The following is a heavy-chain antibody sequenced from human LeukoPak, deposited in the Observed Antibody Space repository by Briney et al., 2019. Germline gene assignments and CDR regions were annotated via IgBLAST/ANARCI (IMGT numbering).Heavy chain of an antibody. CDR3: ARAPFTGAVAGGYYYYGMDV. J-gene: IGHJ6*02. D-gene: IGHD6-19*01. CDR2: ISSSSSYI. CDR1: GFTFSSYS. Sequence: GGSLRLSCAASGFTFSSYSMNWVRQAPGKGLEWVSSISSSSSYIYYADSVKGRFTISRDNAKNSLYLQMNSLRAEDTAAYYCARAPFTGAVAGGYYYYGMDVWGQGTTVTVSS. V-gene: IGHV3-21*01.